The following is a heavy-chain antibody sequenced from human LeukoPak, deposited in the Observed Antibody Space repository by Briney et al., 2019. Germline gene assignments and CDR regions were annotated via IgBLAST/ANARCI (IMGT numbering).Heavy chain of an antibody. D-gene: IGHD6-19*01. Sequence: SETLSLTCTVSGGSISSGSPYWSWIRQPAGKGLEWIGRIFSSGSTNYNPSLKSRVTISIDTSKNQFSLKLSSVTAADTAVYYCARDYHSSGWTFFDYWGQGILVTVSS. CDR1: GGSISSGSPY. V-gene: IGHV4-61*02. CDR3: ARDYHSSGWTFFDY. J-gene: IGHJ4*02. CDR2: IFSSGST.